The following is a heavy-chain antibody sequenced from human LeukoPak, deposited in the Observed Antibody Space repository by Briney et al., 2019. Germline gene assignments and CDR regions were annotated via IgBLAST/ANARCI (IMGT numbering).Heavy chain of an antibody. CDR1: GFTFSRYW. CDR2: IKEDAGEI. CDR3: VRDRGGGNWLDY. Sequence: GGSLRLSCAASGFTFSRYWMSWVRQVPGKGLEWVANIKEDAGEIYYVDSVKGRFTISRDNAKNSLFLQMNSLRAEDTAVYFCVRDRGGGNWLDYWGQGTLVTVSS. V-gene: IGHV3-7*01. D-gene: IGHD1-20*01. J-gene: IGHJ4*02.